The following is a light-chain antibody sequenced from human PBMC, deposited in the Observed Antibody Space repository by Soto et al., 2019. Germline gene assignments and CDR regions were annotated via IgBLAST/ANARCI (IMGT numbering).Light chain of an antibody. CDR3: QQYNNWPWT. CDR1: QSVSSN. Sequence: EIGMTQSPAPLSVSXRERATLPCTASQSVSSNLAWYQQKPGQAPRLLIYGASTRATGIPARFSGSGSGTEFTLTISSLQSEDFAVYYCQQYNNWPWTFGQGTKVDIK. J-gene: IGKJ1*01. V-gene: IGKV3-15*01. CDR2: GAS.